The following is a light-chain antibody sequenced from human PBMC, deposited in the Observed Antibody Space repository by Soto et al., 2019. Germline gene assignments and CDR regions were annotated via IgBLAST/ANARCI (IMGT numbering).Light chain of an antibody. CDR3: SSYTRSNTYVV. CDR2: DVS. V-gene: IGLV2-14*03. CDR1: SSDVGGYNY. J-gene: IGLJ2*01. Sequence: QSALTQPASVSGSPGQSITISCTGTSSDVGGYNYVSWYQQHPGKAPKLMIYDVSNRPSGVSNRFSGSKSGNTASLTISGLQAEDEADYYCSSYTRSNTYVVLGGGTKLTVL.